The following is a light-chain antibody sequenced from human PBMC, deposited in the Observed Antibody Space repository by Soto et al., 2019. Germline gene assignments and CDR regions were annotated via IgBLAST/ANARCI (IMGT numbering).Light chain of an antibody. CDR1: QSVSSY. CDR3: QQYASSTWT. Sequence: EIVLTQSPSTLSLSPRERSTLSCRASQSVSSYLAWYQQKPGQPPRLLVYGASTTATGIPDRFRGGGSGTDFTLTISRLEPEDSAVYYCQQYASSTWTFGQGTKVDI. J-gene: IGKJ1*01. V-gene: IGKV3-20*01. CDR2: GAS.